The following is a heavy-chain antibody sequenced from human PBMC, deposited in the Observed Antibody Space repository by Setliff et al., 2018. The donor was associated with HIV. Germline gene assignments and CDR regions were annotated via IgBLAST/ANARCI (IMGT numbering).Heavy chain of an antibody. CDR1: GASISSQY. V-gene: IGHV4-30-4*08. CDR3: VRGPQWLVQKGRVYYFDY. J-gene: IGHJ4*02. CDR2: IYYSGSA. D-gene: IGHD6-19*01. Sequence: LSLTCIVSGASISSQYWSWIRQAPGKGLEWIGCIYYSGSAYYNPSLQRRVTISVDTSKNQVSLKLNSMTAADTAVYFCVRGPQWLVQKGRVYYFDYWGQGTLVTVSS.